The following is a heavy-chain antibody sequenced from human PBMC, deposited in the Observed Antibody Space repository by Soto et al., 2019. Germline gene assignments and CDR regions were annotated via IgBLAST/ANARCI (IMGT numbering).Heavy chain of an antibody. CDR1: GGSFSGYY. CDR2: INHSGST. CDR3: ARGFPKYYYYYYMDF. J-gene: IGHJ6*03. Sequence: PSETLSLTCAVYGGSFSGYYWSWIRQPPGKGLEWIGEINHSGSTNYNPSLKSRVTISVDTSKNQFSLKLSSVTAADTAVYYCARGFPKYYYYYYMDFWGKGTTVTVSS. V-gene: IGHV4-34*01.